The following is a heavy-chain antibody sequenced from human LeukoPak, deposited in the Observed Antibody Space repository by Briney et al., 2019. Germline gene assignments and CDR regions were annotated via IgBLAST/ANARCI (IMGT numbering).Heavy chain of an antibody. D-gene: IGHD6-13*01. CDR3: AGAYRSSWNKLGFDS. V-gene: IGHV6-1*01. CDR1: GDSVSSNSAA. Sequence: SQTLSLTCAISGDSVSSNSAAWNWIRQSPSRGLEWLGRTYYRSKWYNDYAVSVKSRISINPDTSKNQFSLQLNSVTHEDTAVYYCAGAYRSSWNKLGFDSWGQGTLVTVSS. CDR2: TYYRSKWYN. J-gene: IGHJ4*02.